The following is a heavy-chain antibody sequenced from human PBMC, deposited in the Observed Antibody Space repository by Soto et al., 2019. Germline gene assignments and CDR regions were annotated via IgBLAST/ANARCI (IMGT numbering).Heavy chain of an antibody. J-gene: IGHJ4*02. D-gene: IGHD3-22*01. CDR2: IYPCDSDI. CDR3: ARCYYDSSSYPFDY. V-gene: IGHV5-51*01. CDR1: GYSFTSYW. Sequence: GESLKISCKGSGYSFTSYWLGWVRQRPGKGLEWMGIIYPCDSDIRYSPSFQGQVTISADKSISTAYLQWSSLKASDTAMYYCARCYYDSSSYPFDYWGQGTLVTVSS.